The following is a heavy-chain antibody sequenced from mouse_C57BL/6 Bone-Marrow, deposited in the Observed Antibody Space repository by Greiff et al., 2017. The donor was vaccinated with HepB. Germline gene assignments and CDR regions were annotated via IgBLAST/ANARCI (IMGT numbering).Heavy chain of an antibody. CDR2: ISSGSSTI. J-gene: IGHJ4*01. V-gene: IGHV5-17*01. Sequence: EVHLVESGGGLVKPGGSLKLSCAASGFTFSDYGMHWVRQAPEKGLEWVAYISSGSSTIYYADTVKGRFTISRDNAKNTLFLQMTSLRSEDTAMYYCAPITTVVAPAIDYWGQGTSVTVSS. D-gene: IGHD1-1*01. CDR3: APITTVVAPAIDY. CDR1: GFTFSDYG.